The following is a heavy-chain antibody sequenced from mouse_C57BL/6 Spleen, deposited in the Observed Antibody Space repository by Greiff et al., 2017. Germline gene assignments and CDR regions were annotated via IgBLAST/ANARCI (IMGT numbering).Heavy chain of an antibody. J-gene: IGHJ2*01. CDR1: GFTFSSYA. V-gene: IGHV5-4*01. D-gene: IGHD1-1*01. Sequence: EVQVVESGGGLVKPGGSVKLSCAASGFTFSSYAMSWVRQTPEKRLGWVATISGGCSYTYYPDNVKGRFTISRDNAKNNLYLQMSHLKSEDTAMYYCARDYYGSSPDYWGQGTTLTVSS. CDR3: ARDYYGSSPDY. CDR2: ISGGCSYT.